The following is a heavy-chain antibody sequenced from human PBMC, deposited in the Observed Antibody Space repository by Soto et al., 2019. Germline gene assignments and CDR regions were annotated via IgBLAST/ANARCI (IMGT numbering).Heavy chain of an antibody. D-gene: IGHD3-16*01. J-gene: IGHJ4*02. V-gene: IGHV5-51*01. CDR1: GYSFTNYW. CDR3: ARVLGYYFDY. Sequence: EVQLVLSGAEVKKPGESLKISCKVSGYSFTNYWTAWVRQVPGKGLERVGIIYPGDSDTRYSPSFQGQVTISADKSINTAYLQWSSLKASDTAMYYCARVLGYYFDYWGQGTLVTVSS. CDR2: IYPGDSDT.